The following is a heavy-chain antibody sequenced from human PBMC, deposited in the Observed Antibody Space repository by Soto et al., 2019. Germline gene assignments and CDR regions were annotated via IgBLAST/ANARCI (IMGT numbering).Heavy chain of an antibody. J-gene: IGHJ4*02. D-gene: IGHD3-10*01. Sequence: SVKGSFKGSGYVFIGYGISWVRQAPVQGLEWMGWISRHNGNTNYAQKFQGRVTMTTDASTSTAYMELRSLRSDDTAVYYCARDLDGSGSYYTDYWGQGTPVTVYS. CDR2: ISRHNGNT. CDR3: ARDLDGSGSYYTDY. V-gene: IGHV1-18*01. CDR1: GYVFIGYG.